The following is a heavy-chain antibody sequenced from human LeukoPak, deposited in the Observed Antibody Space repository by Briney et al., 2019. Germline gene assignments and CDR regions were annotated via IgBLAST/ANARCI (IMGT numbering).Heavy chain of an antibody. CDR2: IYSGGST. D-gene: IGHD2-2*01. CDR1: GFTVSSNY. Sequence: QAGGSLRLSCAASGFTVSSNYMSWVRQAPGKGLEWVSVIYSGGSTYYADSVKGRFTIFRDNSKNTLYLQMNSLRTEDTAVYYCARVRAYCSSTSCYYYYYMDVWGKGTTVTVSS. V-gene: IGHV3-53*01. J-gene: IGHJ6*03. CDR3: ARVRAYCSSTSCYYYYYMDV.